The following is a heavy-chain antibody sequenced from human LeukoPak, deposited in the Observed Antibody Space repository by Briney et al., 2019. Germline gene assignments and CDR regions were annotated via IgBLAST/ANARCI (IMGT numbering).Heavy chain of an antibody. CDR1: GFTFSSYA. Sequence: GRSLRLSCAASGFTFSSYAMHWVRQAPGKGLEWVAVISYDGSNKYYADSVKGRFTISRDNSKNTLYLQMNSPRAEDTAVYYCARDFYVWGQGTTVTASS. V-gene: IGHV3-30-3*01. J-gene: IGHJ6*02. CDR3: ARDFYV. CDR2: ISYDGSNK. D-gene: IGHD3-3*01.